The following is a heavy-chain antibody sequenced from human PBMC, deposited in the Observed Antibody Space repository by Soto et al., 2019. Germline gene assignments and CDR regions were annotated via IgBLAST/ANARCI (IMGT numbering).Heavy chain of an antibody. CDR3: VRHGVTMVRGVMSGYMDV. CDR2: INHSGST. J-gene: IGHJ6*03. V-gene: IGHV4-34*01. Sequence: PSETLSLTCAVYGGSFSGYYWSWIRQPPGKGLEWIGEINHSGSTNYNPSLKSRVTISVDTSKNQFSLKLSSVTAADTAMYYCVRHGVTMVRGVMSGYMDVWGKGTTVTVSS. D-gene: IGHD3-10*01. CDR1: GGSFSGYY.